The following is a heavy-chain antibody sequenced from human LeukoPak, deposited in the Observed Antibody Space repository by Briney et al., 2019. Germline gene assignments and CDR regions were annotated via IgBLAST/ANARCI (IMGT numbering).Heavy chain of an antibody. CDR3: ARVNYYDSSGYYYPEY. D-gene: IGHD3-22*01. J-gene: IGHJ4*02. CDR2: IYYSGST. V-gene: IGHV4-59*01. CDR1: GGSISSYY. Sequence: SETLSLTCTVSGGSISSYYWSWIRQPPGKGLEWVGYIYYSGSTNYNPSLKSRVTVSVDTSTNQFSLKLSSVTAADTAVYYCARVNYYDSSGYYYPEYWGQGTLVTVSS.